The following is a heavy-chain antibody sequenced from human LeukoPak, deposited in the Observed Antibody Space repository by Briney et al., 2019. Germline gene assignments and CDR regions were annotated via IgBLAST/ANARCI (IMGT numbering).Heavy chain of an antibody. V-gene: IGHV3-23*01. CDR3: AKDIPYYYDSNVYY. J-gene: IGHJ4*02. CDR1: GFTFRHYD. Sequence: PGGSLRLSCVASGFTFRHYDMSWVRQAPGKGLEWVSSINTSGGSTYYADSLQGRFTISRDNSKNTLYLQMNSLSAGDTAVYYCAKDIPYYYDSNVYYWGQGTLVTVSS. CDR2: INTSGGST. D-gene: IGHD3-22*01.